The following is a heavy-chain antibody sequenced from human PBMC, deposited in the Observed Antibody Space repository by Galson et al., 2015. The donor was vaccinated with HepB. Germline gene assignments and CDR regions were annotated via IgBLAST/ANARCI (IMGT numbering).Heavy chain of an antibody. J-gene: IGHJ5*02. CDR2: VYYRGNT. CDR1: GGSISSSSYY. V-gene: IGHV4-39*01. Sequence: LSLTCTVFGGSISSSSYYWGWIRQSPGKGLEWIGSVYYRGNTYYNPSLESRVTVSVDTSKNQFSLKVTSVTAADTAVYYCARHSVSIVVVIASNWFDPWGQGALVTVSA. D-gene: IGHD2-21*01. CDR3: ARHSVSIVVVIASNWFDP.